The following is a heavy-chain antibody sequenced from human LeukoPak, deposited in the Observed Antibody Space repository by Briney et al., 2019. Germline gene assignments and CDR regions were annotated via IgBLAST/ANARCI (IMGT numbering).Heavy chain of an antibody. D-gene: IGHD6-19*01. CDR1: GFTLSNYN. V-gene: IGHV3-48*02. CDR2: ISSSSSTI. J-gene: IGHJ4*02. CDR3: ARDLAVAGSFDY. Sequence: PGGSLRLSCAASGFTLSNYNMNWVRQAPGKGLEWVSYISSSSSTIYYADSVEGRFTISRDNAKNSLYLQMNSLRDEDTAVYYCARDLAVAGSFDYWGQGTRVTVSS.